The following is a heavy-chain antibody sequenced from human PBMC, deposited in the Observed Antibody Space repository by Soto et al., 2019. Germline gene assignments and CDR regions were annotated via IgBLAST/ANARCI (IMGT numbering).Heavy chain of an antibody. CDR1: GVSISSPHHN. J-gene: IGHJ4*02. Sequence: PSETLSLTCTVSGVSISSPHHNWSWIRQPPGKGLEWIGYIYYSGSTNYNPSLKSRVTISVDTSKNQFSLKLSSVTAADTAVYYCARVNYDILTGYPKGPDYWGQGTLVTVPS. V-gene: IGHV4-61*01. CDR2: IYYSGST. CDR3: ARVNYDILTGYPKGPDY. D-gene: IGHD3-9*01.